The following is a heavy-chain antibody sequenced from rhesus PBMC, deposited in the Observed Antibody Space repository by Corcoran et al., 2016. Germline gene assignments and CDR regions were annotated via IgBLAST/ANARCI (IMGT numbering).Heavy chain of an antibody. J-gene: IGHJ4*01. D-gene: IGHD2-21*01. CDR2: ISYTGGST. V-gene: IGHV3S18*01. Sequence: EVQLVESGGGLAKPGGSLRLSCAASGFSFSDYYMYWVRQAPGKGLEWVSGISYTGGSTYYADAVKGRFTISRENAKNTLYLQMDSLRAEDTAVYYCARGEYCTGSGCYDYFDYWGQGVLVTVSS. CDR1: GFSFSDYY. CDR3: ARGEYCTGSGCYDYFDY.